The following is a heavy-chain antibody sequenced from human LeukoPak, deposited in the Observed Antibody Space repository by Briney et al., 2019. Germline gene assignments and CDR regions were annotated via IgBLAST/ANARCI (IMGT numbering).Heavy chain of an antibody. Sequence: PGGSQRLSWAPSGFNFRDYGIQWVHQAAGKGRECGAAMGYDERVVYCGECEEGRFIISRDNSMNSVYLQMNSLRAADTAVYFCAKERKRGFSCGGVPFDYWGKVVMVTVAS. V-gene: IGHV3-30*18. D-gene: IGHD2-21*01. J-gene: IGHJ4*02. CDR1: GFNFRDYG. CDR3: AKERKRGFSCGGVPFDY. CDR2: MGYDERVV.